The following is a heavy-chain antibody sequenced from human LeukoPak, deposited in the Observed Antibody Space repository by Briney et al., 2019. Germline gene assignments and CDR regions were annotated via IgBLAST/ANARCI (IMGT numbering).Heavy chain of an antibody. CDR3: ARGLGYCSGGSCRRRDYYYYGMDV. CDR1: GGSFSGYY. CDR2: INHSGST. Sequence: PSETLSLTCAVYGGSFSGYYWSWIRQPPGKGLGWIGEINHSGSTNYNPSLKSRVTISVDTSKNQFSLKLSSVTAADTAVYYCARGLGYCSGGSCRRRDYYYYGMDVWGQGTTVTVSS. J-gene: IGHJ6*02. D-gene: IGHD2-15*01. V-gene: IGHV4-34*01.